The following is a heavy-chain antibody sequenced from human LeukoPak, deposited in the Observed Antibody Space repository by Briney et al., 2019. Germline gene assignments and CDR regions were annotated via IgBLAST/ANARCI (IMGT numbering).Heavy chain of an antibody. V-gene: IGHV3-53*01. J-gene: IGHJ5*02. CDR2: IYSGGSA. Sequence: GGSLRLSCTASGFTVSSNYMSWVRQAPGKGLEWVSVIYSGGSAYYADSVTGRFTISRDNSKDTLYLQMNSLRAEDTAVYYCARDDKGVAHGFDPWGQGTLVTVSS. CDR3: ARDDKGVAHGFDP. D-gene: IGHD3-10*01. CDR1: GFTVSSNY.